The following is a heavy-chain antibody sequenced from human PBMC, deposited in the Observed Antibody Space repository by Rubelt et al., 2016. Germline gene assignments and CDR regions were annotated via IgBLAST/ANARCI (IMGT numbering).Heavy chain of an antibody. V-gene: IGHV3-23*04. D-gene: IGHD2-8*01. Sequence: EVQLVESGGVLVQPGRSLRLSCAASGFTFSNAWMSWVRQAPGKGLEWVSALSGDGGSTDYADSVEGRLTISRDNSKNTLYLQMNSLRAEDTAVYYCAKLGYCTNAVCSGGAFDIWGLGTMLTVSS. CDR1: GFTFSNAW. CDR3: AKLGYCTNAVCSGGAFDI. J-gene: IGHJ3*02. CDR2: LSGDGGST.